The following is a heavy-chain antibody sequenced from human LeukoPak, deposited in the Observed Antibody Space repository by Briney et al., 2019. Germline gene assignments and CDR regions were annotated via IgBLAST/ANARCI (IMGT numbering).Heavy chain of an antibody. CDR2: ISYDGSNK. V-gene: IGHV3-30-3*01. D-gene: IGHD5-12*01. CDR3: AKAYGGYESHYYYYGMDV. Sequence: GGSLRLSCAASGFTFSSYAMHWVRQAPGKGLEWVAVISYDGSNKYYADSVKGRFTISRDNSKNTLYLQMNSLRAEDTAVYYCAKAYGGYESHYYYYGMDVWGQGTTVTVSS. J-gene: IGHJ6*02. CDR1: GFTFSSYA.